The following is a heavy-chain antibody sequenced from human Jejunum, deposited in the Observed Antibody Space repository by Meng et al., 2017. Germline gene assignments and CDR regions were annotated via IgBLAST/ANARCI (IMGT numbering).Heavy chain of an antibody. J-gene: IGHJ4*02. CDR2: ISPNSGGT. Sequence: QVQLVQSGAEVTKPGASVKVSCKTSGYTFTGYNMHWVRQAPGQGLEWMGRISPNSGGTDYALKFQGRVTMTRDTSISTAYMELSGLRSDDTAVYYCARGHNYGFEYWGQGTLVTVSS. V-gene: IGHV1-2*06. D-gene: IGHD5-18*01. CDR1: GYTFTGYN. CDR3: ARGHNYGFEY.